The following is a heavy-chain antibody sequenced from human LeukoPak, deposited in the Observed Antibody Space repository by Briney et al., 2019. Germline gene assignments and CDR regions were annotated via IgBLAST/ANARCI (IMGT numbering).Heavy chain of an antibody. Sequence: GGSLRLSCAASGFTFSNYAMHWVRQAPGKGLEWVAFIRYDGSNKYYADSVKGRFTISRDNSKNTLYLQMNSLRAEDTAVYYCAKDDHYYDSSAVMPNFDYWGQGTLVTVSS. CDR3: AKDDHYYDSSAVMPNFDY. D-gene: IGHD3-22*01. CDR2: IRYDGSNK. J-gene: IGHJ4*02. V-gene: IGHV3-30*02. CDR1: GFTFSNYA.